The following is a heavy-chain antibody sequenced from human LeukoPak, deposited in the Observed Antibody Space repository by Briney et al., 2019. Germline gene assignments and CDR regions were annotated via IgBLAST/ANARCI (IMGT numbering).Heavy chain of an antibody. CDR2: IYHSGST. CDR3: ARDCGGDDDY. Sequence: PSETLSLTCTVSGYSISSGYYWGWIRQPPGKGLEWIGSIYHSGSTYYNPSLKSRVTISVDTSKNQFSLKLSSVTAADTAVYYCARDCGGDDDYWGQGTLVTVSS. V-gene: IGHV4-38-2*02. CDR1: GYSISSGYY. D-gene: IGHD2-21*02. J-gene: IGHJ4*02.